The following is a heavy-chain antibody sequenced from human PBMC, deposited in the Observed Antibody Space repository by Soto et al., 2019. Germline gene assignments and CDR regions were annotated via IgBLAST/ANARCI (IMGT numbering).Heavy chain of an antibody. D-gene: IGHD6-13*01. V-gene: IGHV4-61*01. CDR1: GGPVGSGTNY. Sequence: SETLSLTCTVSGGPVGSGTNYWSWIRQPPGKGLEWIGYIYYSGSTNYNPSLESRVTISVDTSKNQFSLKLSSVTAADTAVYYCARWAAGTGNYYYYYGMDVWGQGTTVTVSS. J-gene: IGHJ6*02. CDR2: IYYSGST. CDR3: ARWAAGTGNYYYYYGMDV.